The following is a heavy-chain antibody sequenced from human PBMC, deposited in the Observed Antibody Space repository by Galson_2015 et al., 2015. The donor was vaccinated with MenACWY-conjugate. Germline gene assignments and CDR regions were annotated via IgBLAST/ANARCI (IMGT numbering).Heavy chain of an antibody. D-gene: IGHD2-15*01. V-gene: IGHV5-51*01. CDR1: GYSFSTYW. Sequence: QSGAEVKKPGESLKISCKGSGYSFSTYWIGWVRQMPGKGLEWMGLISPDDSNTRYSPAFQGQVTISADESISTAYLQWSSLKASDTAMYYCARHPPGGRGMDVWGRGTTVTVSS. CDR3: ARHPPGGRGMDV. CDR2: ISPDDSNT. J-gene: IGHJ6*02.